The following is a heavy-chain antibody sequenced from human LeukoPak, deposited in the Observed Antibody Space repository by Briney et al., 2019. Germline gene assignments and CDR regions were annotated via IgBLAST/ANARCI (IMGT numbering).Heavy chain of an antibody. CDR1: GYTFTSYD. J-gene: IGHJ5*02. CDR2: MNPNTGNT. D-gene: IGHD6-6*01. CDR3: ARSLVVLQLETDGWFDP. V-gene: IGHV1-8*01. Sequence: ASVKVSCKASGYTFTSYDINWVRQATGQGLEWMGWMNPNTGNTDYAQKLQGRVTMTRNTSISTAYMELSSLRSEDTAVYYCARSLVVLQLETDGWFDPWGQGTLVTVSS.